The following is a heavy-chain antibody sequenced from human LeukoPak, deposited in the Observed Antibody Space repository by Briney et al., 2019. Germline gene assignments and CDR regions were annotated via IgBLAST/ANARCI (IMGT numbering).Heavy chain of an antibody. J-gene: IGHJ6*02. CDR1: GGSISSYY. D-gene: IGHD2-15*01. CDR3: ATPGYCSGGSCYSGGHGMDV. V-gene: IGHV4-4*07. CDR2: IYTSGST. Sequence: SETLSLTCTVSGGSISSYYWGWIRQPAGKGLEWIGRIYTSGSTNYNPSLKSRVTMSVDTSKNQFSLKLSSVTAADTAVYYCATPGYCSGGSCYSGGHGMDVWGQGTTVTVSS.